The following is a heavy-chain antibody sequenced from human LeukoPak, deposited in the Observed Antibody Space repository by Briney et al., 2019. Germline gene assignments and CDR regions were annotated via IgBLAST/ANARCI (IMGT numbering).Heavy chain of an antibody. D-gene: IGHD3-10*01. CDR3: ARDGPVRGYGDY. CDR2: INPNSGGT. Sequence: GWINPNSGGTNYAQKFQGRVTMTRDTSISTAYMELSRLRSDDTAVYYCARDGPVRGYGDYWGQGTLVTVSS. V-gene: IGHV1-2*02. J-gene: IGHJ4*02.